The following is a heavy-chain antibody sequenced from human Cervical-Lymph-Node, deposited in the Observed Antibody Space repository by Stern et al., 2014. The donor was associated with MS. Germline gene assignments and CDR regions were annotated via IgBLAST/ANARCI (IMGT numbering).Heavy chain of an antibody. CDR3: ARGTLYYERVFDP. D-gene: IGHD3-22*01. J-gene: IGHJ5*02. CDR2: ISSSGRSV. V-gene: IGHV3-11*01. CDR1: GFTFSDYF. Sequence: VQLLESGGGLVKPGGSLRLSCAASGFTFSDYFMSWFRQAPGKGLEWLSYISSSGRSVYYADSYKGRFTIARDNAENSLSLQMNSLRAEDTAMYYCARGTLYYERVFDPWGQGTLVTVSS.